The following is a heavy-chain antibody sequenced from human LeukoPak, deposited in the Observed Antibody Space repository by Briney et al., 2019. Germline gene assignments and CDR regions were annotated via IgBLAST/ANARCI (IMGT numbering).Heavy chain of an antibody. Sequence: PGGSLRLSCAASGFTFSSYGMHWVRQAPGKGLEWVAVISYDGSNKYYADSVKGRFTISRDNSKNTLYLQMNSLRAEDTAVYYCAKEHRTLWFGELLPQCYGMDVWGKGTTVTVSS. CDR2: ISYDGSNK. J-gene: IGHJ6*04. CDR3: AKEHRTLWFGELLPQCYGMDV. V-gene: IGHV3-30*18. D-gene: IGHD3-10*01. CDR1: GFTFSSYG.